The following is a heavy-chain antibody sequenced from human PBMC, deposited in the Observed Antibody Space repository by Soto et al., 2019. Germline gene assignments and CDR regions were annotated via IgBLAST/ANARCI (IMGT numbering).Heavy chain of an antibody. CDR3: ARDIPTFIAAAGGHYYYYYGMDV. V-gene: IGHV1-2*04. J-gene: IGHJ6*02. CDR2: INPNSGGT. Sequence: ASVKVSCKASGYTFTGYYMHWERQAPGQGLEWMGWINPNSGGTNYAQKFQGWVTMTRDTSISTAYMELSRLRSDDTAVYYCARDIPTFIAAAGGHYYYYYGMDVWGQGTTVTVSS. D-gene: IGHD6-13*01. CDR1: GYTFTGYY.